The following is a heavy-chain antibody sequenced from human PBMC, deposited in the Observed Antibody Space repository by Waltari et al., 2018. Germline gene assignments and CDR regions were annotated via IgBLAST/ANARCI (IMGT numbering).Heavy chain of an antibody. Sequence: EVQLVESGGGLVQTGGSLRLFCAASGFTFRGYEMNWVRQAPGKGLEWVSYISSGGSNIFYAESVKGRFTISRDNAKNSLYLQMNSLRVEDTAVYYCTRERSVTGKGNLDYWGQGTLVTVSS. J-gene: IGHJ4*02. CDR1: GFTFRGYE. CDR3: TRERSVTGKGNLDY. D-gene: IGHD3-10*01. V-gene: IGHV3-48*03. CDR2: ISSGGSNI.